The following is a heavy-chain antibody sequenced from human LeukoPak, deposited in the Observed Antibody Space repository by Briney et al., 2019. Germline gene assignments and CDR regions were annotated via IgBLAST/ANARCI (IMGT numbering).Heavy chain of an antibody. CDR1: GFTFSTYG. Sequence: PGGSLRLSCAASGFTFSTYGMHWVRQAPGKGLEWVAFIRYDGSNKYYADSVKGRFTISRDNSKNTLYLQMNSLRAEDTAVYYCARDNGHSSSWYSWYFDYWGQGTLVTVSS. CDR2: IRYDGSNK. V-gene: IGHV3-30*02. J-gene: IGHJ4*02. D-gene: IGHD6-13*01. CDR3: ARDNGHSSSWYSWYFDY.